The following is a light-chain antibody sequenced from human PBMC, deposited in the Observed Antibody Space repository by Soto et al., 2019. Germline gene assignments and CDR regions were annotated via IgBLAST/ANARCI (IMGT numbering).Light chain of an antibody. Sequence: QSALTHPPSASGSPGQSVTFSCTGTSSDVGYYNYVSWYQQHPGKAPKLMIYEVSKRPSGVPDRFSGSKSGSTASLTVSGLQAEAEADYYCSSYAGSNNLVFGGGTKITVL. CDR3: SSYAGSNNLV. CDR1: SSDVGYYNY. CDR2: EVS. J-gene: IGLJ3*02. V-gene: IGLV2-8*01.